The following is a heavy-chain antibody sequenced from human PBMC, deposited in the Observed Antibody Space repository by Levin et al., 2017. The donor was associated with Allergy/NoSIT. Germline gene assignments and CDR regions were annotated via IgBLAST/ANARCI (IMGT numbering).Heavy chain of an antibody. CDR3: AKDKLSHAPSGIDY. J-gene: IGHJ4*02. CDR1: GFTFDDYA. D-gene: IGHD3-10*01. CDR2: VSWDGGSA. Sequence: GGSLRLSCAASGFTFDDYAMHWVRQAPGKGLEWVSLVSWDGGSAYYADSVKGRFTTSRDNSKNSLYLQMPSLRPEDTALYYCAKDKLSHAPSGIDYWGQGTLVTVSS. V-gene: IGHV3-43D*03.